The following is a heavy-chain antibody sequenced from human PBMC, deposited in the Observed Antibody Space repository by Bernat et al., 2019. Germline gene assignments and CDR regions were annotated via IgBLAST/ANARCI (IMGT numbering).Heavy chain of an antibody. CDR3: AREGSSGWYEFDY. CDR2: ISSSGSTI. J-gene: IGHJ4*02. V-gene: IGHV3-48*03. D-gene: IGHD6-19*01. CDR1: GFTFSSYE. Sequence: VQLVESGGGVVQPGRSLGLSCAASGFTFSSYEMNWVRQAPGKGLEWVSYISSSGSTIYYADSVKGRFTISRDNAKNSLYLQMNSLRAEDTAVYYCAREGSSGWYEFDYWGQGTLVTVSS.